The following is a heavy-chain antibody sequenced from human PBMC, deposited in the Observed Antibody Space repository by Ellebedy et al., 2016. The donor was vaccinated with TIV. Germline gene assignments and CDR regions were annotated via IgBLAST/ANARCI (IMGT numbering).Heavy chain of an antibody. CDR2: IKQDGGEI. V-gene: IGHV3-7*03. J-gene: IGHJ6*02. CDR3: ARNWGGMDV. D-gene: IGHD3-16*01. Sequence: PGGSLRLSCAASGFTFSFYWMTWVRQAPGKGLEWVANIKQDGGEIYYVGSVKGRFTISRDNAKNSLYLQMKSLRAEDTAVYYCARNWGGMDVWGQGTTVTVSS. CDR1: GFTFSFYW.